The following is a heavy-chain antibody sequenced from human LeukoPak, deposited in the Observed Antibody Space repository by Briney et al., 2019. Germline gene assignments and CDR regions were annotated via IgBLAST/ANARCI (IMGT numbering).Heavy chain of an antibody. CDR3: ASLSNDFWSGYYRASGHLFDY. CDR2: IYYSGST. V-gene: IGHV4-59*01. Sequence: SETLSLTCTVSGGSISTYYWSWIRQPPGKGLEWIGYIYYSGSTNYNPSLKSRVTMSVDTSKNQFSLKLSSVTAADTAVYYCASLSNDFWSGYYRASGHLFDYWGQGTLVTVSS. D-gene: IGHD3-3*01. CDR1: GGSISTYY. J-gene: IGHJ4*02.